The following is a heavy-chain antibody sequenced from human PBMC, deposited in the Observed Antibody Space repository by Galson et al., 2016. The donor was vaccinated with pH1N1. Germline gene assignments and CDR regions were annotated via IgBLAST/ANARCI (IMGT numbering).Heavy chain of an antibody. Sequence: SLRLSCAASGFTFSDYWMSWVRQAPGKGLEWVANINQDDSKKNYVASVRGRFTISRDNAKNSLFLQMNSLRAEDTAVYYCASKLYGDPNYWGQGALVTVSS. CDR1: GFTFSDYW. CDR2: INQDDSKK. J-gene: IGHJ4*02. CDR3: ASKLYGDPNY. V-gene: IGHV3-7*05. D-gene: IGHD4-17*01.